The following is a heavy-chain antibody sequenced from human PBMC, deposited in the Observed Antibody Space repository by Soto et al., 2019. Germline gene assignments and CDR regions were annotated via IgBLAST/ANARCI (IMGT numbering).Heavy chain of an antibody. CDR2: IRAKSNKYAT. J-gene: IGHJ4*02. D-gene: IGHD1-26*01. CDR3: NSGSYYSSI. Sequence: GGSLRLSCAASGFTFSGSAIHWVRQASGKGLEWVGRIRAKSNKYATLYAESLKGRFTISRDDSQSTEYLAMNSLKTEDTAVYECNSGSYYSSIWGQGTLVTVSS. CDR1: GFTFSGSA. V-gene: IGHV3-73*01.